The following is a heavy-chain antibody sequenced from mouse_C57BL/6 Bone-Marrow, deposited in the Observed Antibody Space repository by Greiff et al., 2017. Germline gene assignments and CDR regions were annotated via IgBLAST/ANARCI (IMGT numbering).Heavy chain of an antibody. J-gene: IGHJ3*01. CDR3: AIDGYYSWFAY. V-gene: IGHV1-81*01. D-gene: IGHD2-3*01. CDR1: GYTFTSYG. Sequence: QVQLQQSGAELARPGASVKLSCKASGYTFTSYGISWVKQRTGPGLEWIGEIYPRSGNTYYNEKFKGKATLTAAKSSSTAYMELRSLTSEDFAFYFCAIDGYYSWFAYWGQGTLVTVSA. CDR2: IYPRSGNT.